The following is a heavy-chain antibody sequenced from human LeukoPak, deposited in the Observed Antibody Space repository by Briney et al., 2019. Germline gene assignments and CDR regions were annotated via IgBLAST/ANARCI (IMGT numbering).Heavy chain of an antibody. CDR2: ISYDGSNK. CDR1: GFTFSSYG. CDR3: AKDLSWAFIAVAVESAFDI. Sequence: PGGSLRLSCAASGFTFSSYGMHWVRQAPGKGLEWVAVISYDGSNKHYADSVKGRFTISRDNSKNTLYLQMNSLRAEDTAVYYCAKDLSWAFIAVAVESAFDIRGQGTMVTVSS. V-gene: IGHV3-30*18. D-gene: IGHD6-19*01. J-gene: IGHJ3*02.